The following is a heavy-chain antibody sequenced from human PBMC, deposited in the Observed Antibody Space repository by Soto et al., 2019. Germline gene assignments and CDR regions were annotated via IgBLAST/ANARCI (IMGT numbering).Heavy chain of an antibody. Sequence: GGSLRLSCAASGFTFSNAWMNWVRQAPGKGLEWVGRIKSKTDGGTTDYAAPVKGRFTISRDDSKNKLYLQMNSLKTEYTAVYYCTTGIDSSGYYYYYYGMDVWGQGTTVTVSS. D-gene: IGHD3-22*01. V-gene: IGHV3-15*07. J-gene: IGHJ6*02. CDR1: GFTFSNAW. CDR3: TTGIDSSGYYYYYYGMDV. CDR2: IKSKTDGGTT.